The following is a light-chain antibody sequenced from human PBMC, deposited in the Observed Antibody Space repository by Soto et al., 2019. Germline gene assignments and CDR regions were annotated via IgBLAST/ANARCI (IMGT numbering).Light chain of an antibody. CDR2: DAS. CDR1: QDISNY. V-gene: IGKV1-33*01. CDR3: QQYDNIPYT. Sequence: DIQMPQSPSSLSASVGDRVTITCQASQDISNYLSWHPQKPRKAPKVLISDASIFEAGVPSRFSVRASGTEFTFAITSLQPEDMATYYCQQYDNIPYTVGQGTKLEIK. J-gene: IGKJ2*01.